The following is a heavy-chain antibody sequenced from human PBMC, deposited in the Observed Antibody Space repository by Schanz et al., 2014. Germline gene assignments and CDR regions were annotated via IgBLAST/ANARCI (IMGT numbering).Heavy chain of an antibody. CDR2: ISGSGGST. CDR3: AKHLYQYNYYGMDV. D-gene: IGHD2-2*02. V-gene: IGHV3-23*04. Sequence: EVQLVESGGGLVQPRGSLRLSCAASGYTFSSNAMSWVRQAPGKGLEWVSTISGSGGSTYYADSVKGRFTISRDNSKNTLSLQLNSLRADDTAVYYCAKHLYQYNYYGMDVWGQGTTVTVSS. CDR1: GYTFSSNA. J-gene: IGHJ6*02.